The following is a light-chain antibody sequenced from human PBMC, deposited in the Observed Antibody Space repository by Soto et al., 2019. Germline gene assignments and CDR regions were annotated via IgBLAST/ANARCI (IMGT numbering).Light chain of an antibody. CDR1: SSDVGGYNY. V-gene: IGLV2-8*01. Sequence: QSVLTQPPSASGSPGQSVTISCTGTSSDVGGYNYVSWYQQHPGKAPKLIIYAVSKRPSGVPDRFSGSKSGNTASLTVSGLQAEDEADYFCSSYTGSNNLVVFGGGTKVTVL. CDR2: AVS. J-gene: IGLJ2*01. CDR3: SSYTGSNNLVV.